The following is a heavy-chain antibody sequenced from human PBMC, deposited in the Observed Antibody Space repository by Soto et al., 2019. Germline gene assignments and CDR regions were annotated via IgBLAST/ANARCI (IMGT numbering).Heavy chain of an antibody. CDR2: IYHSGST. V-gene: IGHV4-4*02. J-gene: IGHJ6*02. CDR1: GGSISSSNW. D-gene: IGHD6-13*01. CDR3: ARFTGYDSSSWPHYYYYGMDV. Sequence: KTSETLSLTCAVSGGSISSSNWWSWVRQPPGKGLEWIGEIYHSGSTKYNPSLKSRVTISVDKSKNQFSLKLSSVTAADTAVYYCARFTGYDSSSWPHYYYYGMDVWGQGTTVTVSS.